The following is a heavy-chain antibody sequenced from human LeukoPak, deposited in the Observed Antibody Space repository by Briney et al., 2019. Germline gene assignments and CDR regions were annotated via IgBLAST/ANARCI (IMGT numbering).Heavy chain of an antibody. CDR2: ISSSSSYI. Sequence: GRSLRLFCAASGFTFSSYSMNWVRQAPGKGLEWVSSISSSSSYIYYADSVKGRFTISRDNAKNSLYLQMNSLRAEDTAVYYCARYCSSTSCSRAVDIWGQGTMVTVSS. CDR3: ARYCSSTSCSRAVDI. CDR1: GFTFSSYS. J-gene: IGHJ3*02. D-gene: IGHD2-2*01. V-gene: IGHV3-21*01.